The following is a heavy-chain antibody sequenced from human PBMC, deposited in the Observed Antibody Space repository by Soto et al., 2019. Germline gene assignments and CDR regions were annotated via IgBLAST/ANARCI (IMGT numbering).Heavy chain of an antibody. J-gene: IGHJ4*02. CDR3: ALTEGSGTNYPTTFDS. CDR1: GFIFSNYW. Sequence: GGSLRLSCSASGFIFSNYWMSWVRQAPGKGLEWVANIKQGGNEKYYVDSVKGRFTISRDNPKNLLYLQMSSLRADDTAVYYCALTEGSGTNYPTTFDSWGQGTLVTV. D-gene: IGHD3-10*01. V-gene: IGHV3-7*01. CDR2: IKQGGNEK.